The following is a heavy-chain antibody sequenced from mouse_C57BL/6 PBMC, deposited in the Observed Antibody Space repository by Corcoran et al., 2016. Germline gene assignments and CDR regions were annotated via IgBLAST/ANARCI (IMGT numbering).Heavy chain of an antibody. CDR3: AREFQARLAMDY. J-gene: IGHJ4*01. CDR1: GYTFTTYG. Sequence: QIQLVQSGPELKKPGETVKISCKASGYTFTTYGMSWVKQAPGKGLKWMGWINTYSGVPTYADDFKGRFAFSLETSASTAYLQINNLKNEDTATDFCAREFQARLAMDYWGQGTSVTVSS. CDR2: INTYSGVP. V-gene: IGHV9-3*01.